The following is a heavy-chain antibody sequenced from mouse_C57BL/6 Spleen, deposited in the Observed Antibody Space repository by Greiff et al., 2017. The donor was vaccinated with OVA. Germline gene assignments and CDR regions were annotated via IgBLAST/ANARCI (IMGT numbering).Heavy chain of an antibody. V-gene: IGHV2-2*01. D-gene: IGHD1-1*01. J-gene: IGHJ4*01. Sequence: QVQLKESGPGLVQPSQSLSITCTVSGFSLTSYGVHWVRQSPGKGLEWLGVIWSGGSTDYNAAFISRLSISKDNSKSQVFFKMNSLQADDTAMYYCARNSPSYYGSSMDYWGQGTSVTVSS. CDR1: GFSLTSYG. CDR2: IWSGGST. CDR3: ARNSPSYYGSSMDY.